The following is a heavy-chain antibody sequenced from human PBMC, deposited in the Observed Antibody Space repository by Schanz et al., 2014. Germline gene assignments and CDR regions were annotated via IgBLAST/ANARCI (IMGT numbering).Heavy chain of an antibody. CDR1: GYTFTSYY. CDR2: ISVYHGHT. D-gene: IGHD3-10*01. J-gene: IGHJ6*02. V-gene: IGHV1-18*04. CDR3: VRDAGWAFGDYHGMDV. Sequence: QVQLVQSGGEVKKPGASVKVSCKASGYTFTSYYMHWVRQAPGQGLEWMGWISVYHGHTNYAEKVHGRVTMTTDTSTSTAYMELRSLISDDTAVYYCVRDAGWAFGDYHGMDVWGQGTSVTVSS.